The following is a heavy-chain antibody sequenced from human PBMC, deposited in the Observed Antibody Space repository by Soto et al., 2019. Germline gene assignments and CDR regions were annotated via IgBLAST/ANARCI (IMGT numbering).Heavy chain of an antibody. Sequence: QVQLVQSGAEVKKPGSSVKVSCKASGGTFSSYAISWVRQAPGQGLEWMGGIIPIFGTANYAQKFQGRVTITADESTSTAYMELSSLRSEDTAVHYCARVRMKGYYDSSGHLDYWGQGTLVTVSS. J-gene: IGHJ4*02. V-gene: IGHV1-69*01. D-gene: IGHD3-22*01. CDR3: ARVRMKGYYDSSGHLDY. CDR2: IIPIFGTA. CDR1: GGTFSSYA.